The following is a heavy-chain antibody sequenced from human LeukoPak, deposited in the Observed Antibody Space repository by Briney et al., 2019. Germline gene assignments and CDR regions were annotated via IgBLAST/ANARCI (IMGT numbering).Heavy chain of an antibody. CDR3: ARDYYGSGKYYYYGMDV. J-gene: IGHJ6*04. D-gene: IGHD3-10*01. V-gene: IGHV4-30-4*01. Sequence: ESSQNLSLTCTVSGGSISSGDYSWRSIRQPPGKGLEWIGYIYYSGSTYYNPSPKSRVTISVDTSKNQFSLKLSSVTAADTAVYYCARDYYGSGKYYYYGMDVWGKGTTVTVSS. CDR2: IYYSGST. CDR1: GGSISSGDYS.